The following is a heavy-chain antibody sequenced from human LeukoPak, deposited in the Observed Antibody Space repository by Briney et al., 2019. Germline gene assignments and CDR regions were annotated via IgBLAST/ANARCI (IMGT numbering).Heavy chain of an antibody. D-gene: IGHD6-19*01. Sequence: GGSLRLSCAASGFIFSSYGMHWVRQAPGKGLEWVAFIRYDESNKFYADSVKGRFTISRDNSKNTLSLQMNSLRAEDTAVYYCATMQWLEGVDWFDPWGQGTLVTVSS. CDR1: GFIFSSYG. V-gene: IGHV3-30*02. J-gene: IGHJ5*02. CDR3: ATMQWLEGVDWFDP. CDR2: IRYDESNK.